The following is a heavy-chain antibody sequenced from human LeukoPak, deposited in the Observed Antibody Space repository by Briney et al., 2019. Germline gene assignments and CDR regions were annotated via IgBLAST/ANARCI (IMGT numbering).Heavy chain of an antibody. CDR1: GGSFSGYY. V-gene: IGHV4-34*01. CDR3: ARGLNWNYGGRLDP. CDR2: INHSGST. J-gene: IGHJ5*02. Sequence: SSETLSLTCAVYGGSFSGYYWSWIRQPPGKGLEWIGEINHSGSTNYNPSLKSRVTISVDTSKNQFSLKLSSVTAADTAVYYCARGLNWNYGGRLDPWGQGTLVTVSS. D-gene: IGHD1-7*01.